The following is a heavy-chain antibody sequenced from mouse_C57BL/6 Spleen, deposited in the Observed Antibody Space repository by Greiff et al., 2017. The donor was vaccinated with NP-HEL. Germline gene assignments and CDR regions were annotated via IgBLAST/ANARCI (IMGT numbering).Heavy chain of an antibody. CDR2: IYPGDGDT. J-gene: IGHJ2*01. V-gene: IGHV1-82*01. CDR3: ARYYYGSSYFDY. Sequence: VQLQQSGPELVKPGASVKISCKASGYAFSSSWMNWVKQRPGKGLEWIGRIYPGDGDTNYNGKFQGKATLTADKSSSTAYMQLISLTSEDSAVYFCARYYYGSSYFDYWGQGTTLTVSS. CDR1: GYAFSSSW. D-gene: IGHD1-1*01.